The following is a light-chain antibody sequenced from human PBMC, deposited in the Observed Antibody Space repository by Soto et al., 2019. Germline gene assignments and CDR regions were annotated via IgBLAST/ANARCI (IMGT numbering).Light chain of an antibody. CDR3: QQSYSTLIT. J-gene: IGKJ5*01. V-gene: IGKV1-39*01. CDR1: QSISTY. CDR2: AAS. Sequence: DIQMTQSPSSLSASVGDRGTITCRASQSISTYLDWYQQKQGKAPKLLIYAASSLQSGVPTRFSGSGSGTDFTLTISSRQPEAFATYYCQQSYSTLITFGEGTRLEIK.